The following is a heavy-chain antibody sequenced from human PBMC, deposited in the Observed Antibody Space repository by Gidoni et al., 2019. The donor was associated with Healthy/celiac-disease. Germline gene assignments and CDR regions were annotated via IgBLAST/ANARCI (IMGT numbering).Heavy chain of an antibody. Sequence: QVQLVESGGGVVQPGRSLRLSCAASGFTFSSYAMHWVRQAPGKGLEWVAVISYDGSNKYYADSVKGRFTISRDNSKNTLYLQMNSLRAEDTAVYYCARKYYYGSGSPRRGVRLSDYYYGMDVWGQGTTVTVSS. CDR3: ARKYYYGSGSPRRGVRLSDYYYGMDV. J-gene: IGHJ6*02. CDR1: GFTFSSYA. D-gene: IGHD3-10*01. V-gene: IGHV3-30-3*01. CDR2: ISYDGSNK.